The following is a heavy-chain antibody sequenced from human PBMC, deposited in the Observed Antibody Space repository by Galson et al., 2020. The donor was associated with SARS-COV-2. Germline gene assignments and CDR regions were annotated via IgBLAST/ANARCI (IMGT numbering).Heavy chain of an antibody. D-gene: IGHD3-9*01. V-gene: IGHV4-34*01. J-gene: IGHJ5*02. CDR2: VHHIGSP. CDR1: GGSLNNYF. CDR3: ARSPSVQYLDWSSFRTSKGFDP. Sequence: SQTLSLTCGVSGGSLNNYFSSWIRQPPGKGLEWIGEVHHIGSPTSNPSLKSRVTISVDTSNNQFSLKVGAVTAADTAMYCCARSPSVQYLDWSSFRTSKGFDPWGQGTLVTVSS.